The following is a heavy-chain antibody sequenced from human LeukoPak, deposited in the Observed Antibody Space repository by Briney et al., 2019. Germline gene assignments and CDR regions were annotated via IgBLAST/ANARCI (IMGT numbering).Heavy chain of an antibody. CDR1: GGSISSYY. CDR2: IYYSGST. J-gene: IGHJ6*03. V-gene: IGHV4-59*01. Sequence: SETLSLTCTVSGGSISSYYWSWIRQPPGQGLEWIGYIYYSGSTHYNPSLKSRVTISVDTSKDKFSLKLSSVTAADMAVYYCARVVWGYGSGSTLSYYYYYMDVWGKGTTVTVSS. D-gene: IGHD3-10*01. CDR3: ARVVWGYGSGSTLSYYYYYMDV.